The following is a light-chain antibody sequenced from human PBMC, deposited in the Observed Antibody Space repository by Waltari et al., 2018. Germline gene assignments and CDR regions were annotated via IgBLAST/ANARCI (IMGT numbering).Light chain of an antibody. CDR2: EVT. Sequence: QSALTQPPSASGSPGQSVTISCTGTSSDVGAYNYVSWYQQHPGKAPKLMIYEVTKLPSGVPVLFSGSKSVNTASLTVSGLQAEDEADYYCSSYADNTWIFGGGTKLTVL. CDR3: SSYADNTWI. V-gene: IGLV2-8*01. J-gene: IGLJ2*01. CDR1: SSDVGAYNY.